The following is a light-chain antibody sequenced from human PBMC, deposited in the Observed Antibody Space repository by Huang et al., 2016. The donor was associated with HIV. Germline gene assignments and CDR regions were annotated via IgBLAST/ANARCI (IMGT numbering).Light chain of an antibody. CDR2: DSS. J-gene: IGKJ4*01. CDR1: QGISNT. Sequence: QLTQSPSSLSASVGDRVTITCRASQGISNTLAWYQQKQGKAPKLLIYDSSSLQTGAPSRCSGSGSGTDVTLTISSLQPEDCATYYCQQFNHYPLTFGGGTKVEIE. CDR3: QQFNHYPLT. V-gene: IGKV1D-13*01.